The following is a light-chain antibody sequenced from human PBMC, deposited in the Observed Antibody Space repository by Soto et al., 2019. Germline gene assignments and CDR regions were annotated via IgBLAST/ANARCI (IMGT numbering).Light chain of an antibody. V-gene: IGKV1-39*01. CDR3: QQGYITPCT. CDR1: QSIRTY. Sequence: DIQMTQSPSSLSASVGDRVTITCRASQSIRTYLNWYQQKPGKAPKLLIYAASSLQSGVPSRFSGSGSGTDFTLTISSLQPEDFASYYCQQGYITPCTFGQGTNLEIK. CDR2: AAS. J-gene: IGKJ2*02.